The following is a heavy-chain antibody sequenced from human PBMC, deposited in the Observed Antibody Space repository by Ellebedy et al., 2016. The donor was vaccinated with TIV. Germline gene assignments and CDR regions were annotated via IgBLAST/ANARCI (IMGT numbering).Heavy chain of an antibody. CDR1: GYTFSNYF. V-gene: IGHV1-46*04. Sequence: AASVKVSCKASGYTFSNYFMHWVRQAPGQGLEWMGIINPSGGSTTYAQKLQGRVTMTRDTSTSTAYMELSSLRSEDTAVYYCARARSSGWLHTPDYWGQGTLVIVSS. J-gene: IGHJ4*02. D-gene: IGHD6-19*01. CDR3: ARARSSGWLHTPDY. CDR2: INPSGGST.